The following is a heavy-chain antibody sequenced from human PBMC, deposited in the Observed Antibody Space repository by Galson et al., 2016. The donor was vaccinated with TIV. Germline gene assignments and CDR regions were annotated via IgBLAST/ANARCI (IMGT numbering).Heavy chain of an antibody. CDR3: ARDRRHCGNECYLYYYYGMDV. V-gene: IGHV3-66*02. Sequence: LRLSCAASGFTVSGNYMTWVRQAPGKGLEWVSLIYSGGSTTYADSVKGRFTISRDNFKNTVYLQMNSLRADDTAVYYCARDRRHCGNECYLYYYYGMDVWGQGTTVAVSS. CDR1: GFTVSGNY. D-gene: IGHD2-21*01. CDR2: IYSGGST. J-gene: IGHJ6*02.